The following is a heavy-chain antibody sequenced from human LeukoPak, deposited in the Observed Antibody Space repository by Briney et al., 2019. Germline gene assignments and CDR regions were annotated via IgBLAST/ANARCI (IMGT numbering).Heavy chain of an antibody. CDR3: ARGPRAVRLWRGYGWFDP. CDR2: INHSGST. J-gene: IGHJ5*02. Sequence: PSETLSLTCIVSGGSISSSRDYWAWIRQPPGKGLEWIGEINHSGSTNYNPSLKSRVTISVDTSKNQFSLKLSSVTAADTAVYYCARGPRAVRLWRGYGWFDPWGQGTLVTVSS. V-gene: IGHV4-39*07. CDR1: GGSISSSRDY. D-gene: IGHD1-1*01.